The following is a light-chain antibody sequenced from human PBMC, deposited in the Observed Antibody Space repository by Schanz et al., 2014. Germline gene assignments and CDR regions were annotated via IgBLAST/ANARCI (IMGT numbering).Light chain of an antibody. CDR2: GAS. J-gene: IGKJ1*01. V-gene: IGKV3-15*01. Sequence: EIVLTQSPATLSVSPGERATLSCRASQSVSSKLAWYQQKHGQAPRLLIYGASTRATGIPARFSGSGSGTEFTLTISSLQSEDFAVYYCQQYNNWPPWTFGPGTMVEFK. CDR3: QQYNNWPPWT. CDR1: QSVSSK.